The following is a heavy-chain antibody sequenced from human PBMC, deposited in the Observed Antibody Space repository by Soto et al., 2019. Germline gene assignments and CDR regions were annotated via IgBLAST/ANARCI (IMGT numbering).Heavy chain of an antibody. CDR3: ARGERRYSGYDFRLGGGSAWYYYYGMDV. J-gene: IGHJ6*02. CDR2: IIPIFGTA. V-gene: IGHV1-69*13. CDR1: GGTFSSYA. D-gene: IGHD5-12*01. Sequence: ASVKVSCKASGGTFSSYAISWVRQAPGQGLEWMGGIIPIFGTANYAQKFQGRVTITADESTSTAYMELSSLRSEDTAVYYCARGERRYSGYDFRLGGGSAWYYYYGMDVWGQGTTVTVSS.